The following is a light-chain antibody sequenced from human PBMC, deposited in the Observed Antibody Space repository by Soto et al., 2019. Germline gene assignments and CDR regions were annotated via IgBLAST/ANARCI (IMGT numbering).Light chain of an antibody. CDR2: AAS. Sequence: EIVMTQSPATLYVSQVERATLSFSASQSVSSNLAWYQQKPGQAPRLLIYAASARATGIPDRFSGSGSGTDFTLTISSLEPEDFAVYYCQQRRNWPPITFGQGTRLEI. J-gene: IGKJ5*01. V-gene: IGKV3-11*01. CDR3: QQRRNWPPIT. CDR1: QSVSSN.